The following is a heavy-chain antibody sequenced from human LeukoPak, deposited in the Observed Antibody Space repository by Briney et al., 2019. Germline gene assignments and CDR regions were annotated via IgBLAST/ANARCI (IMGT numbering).Heavy chain of an antibody. CDR1: GGSISSYY. J-gene: IGHJ4*02. Sequence: SETLPLTCTVSGGSISSYYWSWIRQPPGKGLEWIGYIYYSGSTNYNPSLKSRVTISVDTSKNQFSLKLSSVTAADTAVYYCARQDYGYGYYFDYWGQGTLVTVSS. D-gene: IGHD5-18*01. CDR3: ARQDYGYGYYFDY. V-gene: IGHV4-59*08. CDR2: IYYSGST.